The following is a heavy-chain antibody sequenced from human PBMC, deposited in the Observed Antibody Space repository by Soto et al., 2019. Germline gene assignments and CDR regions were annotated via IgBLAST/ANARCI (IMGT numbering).Heavy chain of an antibody. J-gene: IGHJ4*02. Sequence: SLRLSCAASGLTFANAWMSWVRQAPGKGPEWVGLIKSNVNDGTSDYAAPVKGRFTISRDDSTNTLYLQMNSLKTEDTAVYFCAKDIPFIGGGYYAYWGQGALVTVSS. CDR1: GLTFANAW. V-gene: IGHV3-15*01. CDR2: IKSNVNDGTS. CDR3: AKDIPFIGGGYYAY. D-gene: IGHD2-21*01.